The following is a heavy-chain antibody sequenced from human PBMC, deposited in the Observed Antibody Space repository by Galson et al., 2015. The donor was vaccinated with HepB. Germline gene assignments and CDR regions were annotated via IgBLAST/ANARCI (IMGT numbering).Heavy chain of an antibody. CDR2: IYYGGTT. CDR1: GDSVSSVTYY. CDR3: ARGQPMVRGVIIPYYYGMDV. V-gene: IGHV4-61*03. D-gene: IGHD3-10*01. Sequence: ETLSLTCNVSGDSVSSVTYYWRWIRQPPGKGLEYIGFIYYGGTTNYNPSLKSRVTISVDTSKNHFSLKLTSVTAADTAVNYCARGQPMVRGVIIPYYYGMDVWGQGTTVTVSS. J-gene: IGHJ6*02.